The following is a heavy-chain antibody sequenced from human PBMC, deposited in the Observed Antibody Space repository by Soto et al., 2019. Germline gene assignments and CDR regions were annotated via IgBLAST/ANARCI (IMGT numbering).Heavy chain of an antibody. CDR3: ARGKYHTFRSDYYTIDY. J-gene: IGHJ4*02. CDR2: ISSDGSSI. Sequence: EVQLVESGGGLVQPGGSLRLSCAASGSTFSDYYMHWVRQAPGKGLVWVSRISSDGSSISYADSVKGRFPISRDNAENTVYLQMSNLRVEDTAIYYCARGKYHTFRSDYYTIDYWGQGTLVTVSS. D-gene: IGHD3-3*01. V-gene: IGHV3-74*01. CDR1: GSTFSDYY.